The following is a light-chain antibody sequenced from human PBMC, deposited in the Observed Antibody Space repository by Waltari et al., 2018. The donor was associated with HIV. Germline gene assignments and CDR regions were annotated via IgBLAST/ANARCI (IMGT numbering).Light chain of an antibody. Sequence: DIQMTQSPSTLSASIGDRVTITCRASQSISTWLAWYQQKPGKAPKLLIYKASNLESGVPSRFSGSGSGTEFTLTISSLQPDDFATYYFQQYNTYWTFGQGTQVEIK. CDR2: KAS. CDR1: QSISTW. V-gene: IGKV1-5*03. CDR3: QQYNTYWT. J-gene: IGKJ1*01.